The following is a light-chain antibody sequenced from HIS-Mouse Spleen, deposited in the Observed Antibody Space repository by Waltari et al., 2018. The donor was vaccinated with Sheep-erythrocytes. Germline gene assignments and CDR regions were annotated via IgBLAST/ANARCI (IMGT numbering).Light chain of an antibody. CDR1: QSIDSY. V-gene: IGKV1-39*01. J-gene: IGKJ4*01. CDR3: QQSYSTPPLT. Sequence: DIQMTQSPSSLSASVGDSVTITCRASQSIDSYLNWYQQKPGKAPKLLIYAASSLQSGVPSSFSGSGSGTDFTLTISSLQPEDFATYYCQQSYSTPPLTFGGGTKVEIK. CDR2: AAS.